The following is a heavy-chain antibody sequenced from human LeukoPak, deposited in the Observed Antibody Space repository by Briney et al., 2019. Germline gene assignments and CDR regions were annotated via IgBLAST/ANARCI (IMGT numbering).Heavy chain of an antibody. J-gene: IGHJ4*02. CDR3: ARDPLNYYDSSGYYRGFDY. V-gene: IGHV1-18*01. CDR1: GYTFTSYG. Sequence: ASVKVSCKASGYTFTSYGISWVRQAPGQGLEWMGWISAYNGNTNYAQKFQGRVTITADKSTSTAYMELSSLRSEDTAVYYCARDPLNYYDSSGYYRGFDYWGQGTLVTVSS. CDR2: ISAYNGNT. D-gene: IGHD3-22*01.